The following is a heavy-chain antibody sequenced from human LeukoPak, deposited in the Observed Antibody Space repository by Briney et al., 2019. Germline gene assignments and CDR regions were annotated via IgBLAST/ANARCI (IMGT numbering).Heavy chain of an antibody. D-gene: IGHD3-22*01. Sequence: SVKVSCKASGGTFSSYAISWVRQAPGQGLEWMGGIIPIFGTANYAQKFQGRVTMTEDTSTDTAYMELSSLRSEDTAVYYCATLGYYDSSGYYWGYYFDYWGQGTLVTVSS. CDR2: IIPIFGTA. V-gene: IGHV1-69*06. J-gene: IGHJ4*02. CDR1: GGTFSSYA. CDR3: ATLGYYDSSGYYWGYYFDY.